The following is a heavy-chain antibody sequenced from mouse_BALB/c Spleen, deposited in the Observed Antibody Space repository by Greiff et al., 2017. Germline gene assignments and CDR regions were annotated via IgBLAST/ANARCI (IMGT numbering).Heavy chain of an antibody. Sequence: QVQLKQSGPGLVAPSQSLSITCTVSGFSLTGYGVNWVRQPPGKGLEWLGMIWGDGSTDYNSALKSRLSISKDNSKSQVFLKMNSLQTDDTARYYCAREEAYYGNYGCFAYWGQGTLVTVSA. CDR1: GFSLTGYG. CDR2: IWGDGST. D-gene: IGHD2-10*01. V-gene: IGHV2-6-7*01. CDR3: AREEAYYGNYGCFAY. J-gene: IGHJ3*01.